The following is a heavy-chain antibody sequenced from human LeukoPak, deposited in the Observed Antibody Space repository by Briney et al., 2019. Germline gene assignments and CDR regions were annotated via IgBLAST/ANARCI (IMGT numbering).Heavy chain of an antibody. CDR2: TYSSVST. J-gene: IGHJ4*02. V-gene: IGHV4-34*01. Sequence: SETLSLTCAVYGGSFSGYYWSWIRQPPGKGLEWIGSTYSSVSTYYNPSLKSRVTISVDASKNQFSLRLSSVTAADTALYYCAYSGSYGHLGYWGQGIPVTVSS. CDR1: GGSFSGYY. CDR3: AYSGSYGHLGY. D-gene: IGHD1-26*01.